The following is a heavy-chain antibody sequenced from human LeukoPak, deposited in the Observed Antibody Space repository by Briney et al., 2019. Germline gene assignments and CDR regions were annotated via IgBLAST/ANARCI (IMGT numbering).Heavy chain of an antibody. V-gene: IGHV4-59*01. D-gene: IGHD3-10*01. Sequence: SETLSLTCTVSGGSISSYYWSWIRQPPGKGLEWIGYIYYSGSTNYNPSLKSRVTISVDTSKNQFPLKLSSVTAADTAVYYCARLRTYYYGSGSYSSEQGAFDIWGQGTMVTVSS. J-gene: IGHJ3*02. CDR2: IYYSGST. CDR3: ARLRTYYYGSGSYSSEQGAFDI. CDR1: GGSISSYY.